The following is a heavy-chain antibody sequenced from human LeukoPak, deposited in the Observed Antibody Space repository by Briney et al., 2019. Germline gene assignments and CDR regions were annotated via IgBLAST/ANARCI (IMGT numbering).Heavy chain of an antibody. V-gene: IGHV4-59*02. D-gene: IGHD5-12*01. CDR1: GGSVSSYY. Sequence: SETLSLTCTVSGGSVSSYYWSWIRQPPGKGLEWIGYFSYSGNTNYNPSLKSRVTISVDTSKNQFYLKLRSVTAADTAIYYCARGPLDSGYTYFDYWGQGTLVSVAS. CDR2: FSYSGNT. CDR3: ARGPLDSGYTYFDY. J-gene: IGHJ4*02.